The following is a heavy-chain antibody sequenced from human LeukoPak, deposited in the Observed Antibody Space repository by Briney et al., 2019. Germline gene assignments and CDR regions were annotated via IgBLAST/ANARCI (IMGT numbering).Heavy chain of an antibody. V-gene: IGHV4-39*01. J-gene: IGHJ4*02. CDR2: IYYSGST. D-gene: IGHD2-2*01. CDR3: ARVVPAAMYYFDY. Sequence: SETLSLTCTVSGGSISSSSYYWGWIRQPPGKGLEWIGSIYYSGSTYYNPSLKSRVTISVDTSKNQFSLKLSSVTAADTAVYYRARVVPAAMYYFDYWGQGTLVTVSS. CDR1: GGSISSSSYY.